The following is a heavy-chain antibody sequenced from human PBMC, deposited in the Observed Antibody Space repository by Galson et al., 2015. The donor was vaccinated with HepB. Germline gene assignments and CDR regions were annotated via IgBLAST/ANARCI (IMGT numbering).Heavy chain of an antibody. J-gene: IGHJ5*02. Sequence: SETLSLTCTVSGDSVSSSKSFWSWIRQPPGKELEYIGYIYYSGSTNYNPSLKSRISISVDTSKNQFSLKLSSVTAADTAVYYCAREHSYSTSGTYNNWSDPWGRGTLVTVSS. D-gene: IGHD3-10*01. CDR2: IYYSGST. CDR3: AREHSYSTSGTYNNWSDP. V-gene: IGHV4-61*01. CDR1: GDSVSSSKSF.